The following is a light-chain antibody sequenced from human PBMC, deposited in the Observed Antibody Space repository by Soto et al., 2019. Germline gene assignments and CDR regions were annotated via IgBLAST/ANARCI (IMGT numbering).Light chain of an antibody. CDR2: GAS. CDR3: QQRSNWPPT. Sequence: LSCRASQSVSNNYLAWYQQKPGQAPRLLIYGASNRATGIPDRFSGSGSGTDFTLAITSLEPEDFAVYYCQQRSNWPPTFGQGTKVDIK. CDR1: QSVSNNY. J-gene: IGKJ1*01. V-gene: IGKV3D-20*02.